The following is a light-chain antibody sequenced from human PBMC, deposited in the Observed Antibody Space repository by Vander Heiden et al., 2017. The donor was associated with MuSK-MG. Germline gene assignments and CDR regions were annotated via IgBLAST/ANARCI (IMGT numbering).Light chain of an antibody. CDR3: LLRVDWLRT. CDR1: QSVQTVSEY. Sequence: EIVLTQSPATLSLSPGETATLSCRASQSVQTVSEYLAWYHQKPGRAPRLLISGATNRATDIPDRFSGSGSGTDFTLTIGRLEPEDSGIYYCLLRVDWLRTFGQGTKMEIK. CDR2: GAT. J-gene: IGKJ2*01. V-gene: IGKV3-11*01.